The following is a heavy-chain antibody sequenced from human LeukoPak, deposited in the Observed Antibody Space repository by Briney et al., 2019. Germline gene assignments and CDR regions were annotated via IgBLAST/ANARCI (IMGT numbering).Heavy chain of an antibody. Sequence: PGGSLRLSCAASGFTFTLYAMNWVRQAPGMGLEWISYINSGSSDIHYTQSVRGRFIISRDNAKNTLYLQMNSLRAEDTAVYFCARDTYEPGLIDFWGQGTLVSVSS. V-gene: IGHV3-21*05. CDR2: INSGSSDI. CDR1: GFTFTLYA. D-gene: IGHD3-3*01. J-gene: IGHJ4*02. CDR3: ARDTYEPGLIDF.